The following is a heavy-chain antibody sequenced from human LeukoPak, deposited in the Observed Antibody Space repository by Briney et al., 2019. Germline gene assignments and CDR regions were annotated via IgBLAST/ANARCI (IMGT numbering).Heavy chain of an antibody. CDR1: GFTFGSCW. Sequence: GGSLRLSCAASGFTFGSCWMNWVRQTPGKGLEWVANINQDGSQKFYVDSVKGRFTISRDNANNSLYLQMNSLRAEDTAVYYCARDHTHIAVAGPYFDYWGQGTLVTVSS. V-gene: IGHV3-7*01. J-gene: IGHJ4*02. CDR2: INQDGSQK. CDR3: ARDHTHIAVAGPYFDY. D-gene: IGHD6-19*01.